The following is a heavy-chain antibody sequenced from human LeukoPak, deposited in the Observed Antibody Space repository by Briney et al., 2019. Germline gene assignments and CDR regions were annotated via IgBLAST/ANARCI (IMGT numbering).Heavy chain of an antibody. D-gene: IGHD6-6*01. Sequence: PGGSLRLSCAASGFTVSSNYMSWVRQAPGKGLEWVSVIYSGGSTYYADSVKGRFIISRDNSKNTLYLQMNSLRAEDTAVYYCARGGSIAARPIDYWGQGTLVTVSS. V-gene: IGHV3-66*01. J-gene: IGHJ4*02. CDR2: IYSGGST. CDR3: ARGGSIAARPIDY. CDR1: GFTVSSNY.